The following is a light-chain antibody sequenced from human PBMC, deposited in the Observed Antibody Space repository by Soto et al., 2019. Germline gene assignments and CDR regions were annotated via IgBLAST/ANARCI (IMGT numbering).Light chain of an antibody. V-gene: IGKV1-5*03. CDR2: KAS. CDR1: QSVNSW. CDR3: QQYNSYPWT. J-gene: IGKJ1*01. Sequence: DIQMTQSPSTLSASVGDRVTITCRASQSVNSWLAWSQQQPGKAPNLLIYKASNLKSEVPSRFSGSGSGTEFPLTISSRQPDDFATYYCQQYNSYPWTFGQGTKVETK.